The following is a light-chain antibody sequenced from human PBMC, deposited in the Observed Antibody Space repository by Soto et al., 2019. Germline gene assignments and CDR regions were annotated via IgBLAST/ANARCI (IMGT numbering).Light chain of an antibody. V-gene: IGLV2-14*03. CDR3: NSYTSSSSDV. Sequence: QSALTQPASVSGSPGQSITISCTGTSSDVGGYKYVSWYQHHPGKAPRLIIYDVTNRPSGVSNRFSGSKSGNTASLTISGLQVEDEADYYCNSYTSSSSDVFGTGTKVTVL. CDR2: DVT. CDR1: SSDVGGYKY. J-gene: IGLJ1*01.